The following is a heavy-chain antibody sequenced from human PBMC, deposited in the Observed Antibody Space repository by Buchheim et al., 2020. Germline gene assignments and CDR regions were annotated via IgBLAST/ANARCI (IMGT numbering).Heavy chain of an antibody. CDR2: IYYSGST. CDR3: ARHLTEGEQLVRRAYYYYYGMDV. CDR1: GYSISSSNW. V-gene: IGHV4-28*01. Sequence: QVQLQESGPGLVKPSDTLSLTCAVSGYSISSSNWWGWIRQPPGKGLEWIGYIYYSGSTYYNPSLKSRVTMSVDTSKNQFSLKLSSVTAADTAVYYCARHLTEGEQLVRRAYYYYYGMDVWGQGTT. D-gene: IGHD6-6*01. J-gene: IGHJ6*02.